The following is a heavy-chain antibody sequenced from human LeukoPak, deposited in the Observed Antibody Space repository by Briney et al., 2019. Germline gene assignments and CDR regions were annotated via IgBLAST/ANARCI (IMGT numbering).Heavy chain of an antibody. CDR2: MNPNSGNT. V-gene: IGHV1-8*01. J-gene: IGHJ4*02. D-gene: IGHD6-19*01. Sequence: ASVKVSCKASGYTFTSVDINWVRQATGQGLEWMAWMNPNSGNTGYAQKFQGRVTMTRDTSINTAYMELSSLRSEDTALYYCARGGSGWPIDYWGQGTLVTVSS. CDR1: GYTFTSVD. CDR3: ARGGSGWPIDY.